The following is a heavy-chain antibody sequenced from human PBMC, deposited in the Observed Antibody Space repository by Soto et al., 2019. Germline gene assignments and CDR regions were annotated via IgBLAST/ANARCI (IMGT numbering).Heavy chain of an antibody. CDR2: ISGSGGST. D-gene: IGHD4-17*01. CDR1: GFTFSSYA. Sequence: GGSLRLSCAASGFTFSSYAMSWVRQAPGKGLEWVSAISGSGGSTYYADSVKGRFTISRDNSKNTLYLQMNSLRAEDTAVYYCAKDPLTTVTTAARDAFDIWGQGTMVTVSS. V-gene: IGHV3-23*01. J-gene: IGHJ3*02. CDR3: AKDPLTTVTTAARDAFDI.